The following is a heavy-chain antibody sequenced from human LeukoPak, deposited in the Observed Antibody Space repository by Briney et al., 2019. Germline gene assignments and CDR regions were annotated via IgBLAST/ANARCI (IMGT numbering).Heavy chain of an antibody. J-gene: IGHJ5*02. Sequence: ASVKVSCKASGYTFTGYYMHWVRQAPGQGLEWMGWINPNSGGTNYAQKFQGRVTMTEDTSTDTAYMELSSLRSEATAVYYCATGTVLLGSSWKYNGFDPWGQGTLVTVSS. D-gene: IGHD6-13*01. V-gene: IGHV1-2*02. CDR1: GYTFTGYY. CDR3: ATGTVLLGSSWKYNGFDP. CDR2: INPNSGGT.